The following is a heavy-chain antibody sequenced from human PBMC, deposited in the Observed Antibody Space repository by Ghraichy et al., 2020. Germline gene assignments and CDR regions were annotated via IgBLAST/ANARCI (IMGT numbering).Heavy chain of an antibody. CDR3: ARGAPGSYYAHDAFDI. J-gene: IGHJ3*02. CDR1: GGSFSGYY. CDR2: INHSGST. V-gene: IGHV4-34*01. D-gene: IGHD3-10*01. Sequence: SETLSLTCAVYGGSFSGYYWSWIRQPPGKGLEWIGEINHSGSTNYNPSLKSRVTISVDTSKNQFSLKLSSVTAADTAVYYCARGAPGSYYAHDAFDIWGQGTMVTVSS.